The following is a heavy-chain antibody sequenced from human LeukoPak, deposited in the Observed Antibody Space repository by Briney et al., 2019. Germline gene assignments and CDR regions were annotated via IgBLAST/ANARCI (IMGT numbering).Heavy chain of an antibody. V-gene: IGHV3-21*01. CDR2: ISSSSSYI. D-gene: IGHD6-13*01. CDR3: ARQERYSSSRSLDY. Sequence: GGSLRLSCAASGFTVSSNYMSWVRQAPGKGLEWVSSISSSSSYIYYADSVKGRFTISRDNAKNSLYLQMNSLGAEDTAVYYCARQERYSSSRSLDYWGQGTLVTVSS. J-gene: IGHJ4*02. CDR1: GFTVSSNY.